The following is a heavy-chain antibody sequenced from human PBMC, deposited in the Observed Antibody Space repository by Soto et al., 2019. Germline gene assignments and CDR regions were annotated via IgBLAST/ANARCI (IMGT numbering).Heavy chain of an antibody. D-gene: IGHD3-22*01. CDR3: ARSGYYYGDAFDI. Sequence: QVQLQESGPGLVKPSETLSLTCTVSGGSISSYYWSWIRQPPGKGLEWIGYIYYSGSTNYNPSLKSRVTISVDTSKNQFSLKLSSVTAADTAVYYCARSGYYYGDAFDIWGLGTMVTVSS. CDR1: GGSISSYY. CDR2: IYYSGST. J-gene: IGHJ3*02. V-gene: IGHV4-59*01.